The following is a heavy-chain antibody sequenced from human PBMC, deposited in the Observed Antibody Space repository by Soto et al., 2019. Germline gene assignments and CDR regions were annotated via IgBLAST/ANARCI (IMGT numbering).Heavy chain of an antibody. CDR3: ARRWRGCSGGSCFGRSDAFDI. V-gene: IGHV1-3*01. Sequence: QVQLVQSGAEVKKPGASVKVSCKASGYTFTSYAMHWVRQAPGQRLEWMGWINAGNGNTKYSQKFQGRVTITRDTLAITAYMELSSVRSVDTAVYYCARRWRGCSGGSCFGRSDAFDIWGQGTMVTVSS. D-gene: IGHD2-15*01. CDR1: GYTFTSYA. CDR2: INAGNGNT. J-gene: IGHJ3*02.